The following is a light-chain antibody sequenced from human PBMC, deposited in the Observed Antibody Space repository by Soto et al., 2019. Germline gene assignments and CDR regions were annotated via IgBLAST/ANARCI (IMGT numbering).Light chain of an antibody. J-gene: IGKJ1*01. CDR2: WAS. V-gene: IGKV4-1*01. CDR1: QSVLYSPNNENY. CDR3: QQYYSTPTWT. Sequence: DRGMAHSPDSLAVSLGERATLNCRSSQSVLYSPNNENYLAWYQQKPGQPPKLLIYWASTRESGVPDRFSGSGSGTDFTLTISSLQAEDVAVYYCQQYYSTPTWTFGQGTKVDIK.